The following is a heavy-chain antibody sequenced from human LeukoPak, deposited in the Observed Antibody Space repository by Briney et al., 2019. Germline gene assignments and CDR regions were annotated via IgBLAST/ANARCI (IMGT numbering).Heavy chain of an antibody. V-gene: IGHV3-7*03. CDR2: IKQDGSEK. J-gene: IGHJ4*02. CDR3: ATPLDYYDSSGYHQGGD. CDR1: GFTFCDYW. D-gene: IGHD3-22*01. Sequence: GVSLRLSCVASGFTFCDYWMSWVRQAPGKGLEWVANIKQDGSEKNYVDSVKGRSTISRDNAKNSLYLQMNSLRAEDTAVYYCATPLDYYDSSGYHQGGDWGQGTLVTVSS.